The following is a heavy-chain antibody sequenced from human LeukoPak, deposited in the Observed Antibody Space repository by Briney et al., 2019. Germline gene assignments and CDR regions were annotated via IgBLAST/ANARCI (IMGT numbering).Heavy chain of an antibody. J-gene: IGHJ5*02. V-gene: IGHV1-3*01. CDR3: ARSSGLEPDTENWFDP. CDR2: INAGNGNT. Sequence: ASVKVSCKASGYTFTTYAIHWVRQAPGQRLEWMGWINAGNGNTKYSQKFQGRVTITADESTSTAYMELSSLRSEDTAVYYCARSSGLEPDTENWFDPWGQGTLVTVSS. CDR1: GYTFTTYA. D-gene: IGHD6-19*01.